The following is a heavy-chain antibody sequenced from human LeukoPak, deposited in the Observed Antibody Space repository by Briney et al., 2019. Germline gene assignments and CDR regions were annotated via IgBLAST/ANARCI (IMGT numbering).Heavy chain of an antibody. V-gene: IGHV4-38-2*02. CDR3: ARGGVKYSSGWYLAY. CDR2: IYHSGST. J-gene: IGHJ4*02. Sequence: SETLSLTCTVSGYSISSGYYWGWIRQPPGKGLEWIGSIYHSGSTYYNPSLKGRVTISVDTSKNQFSLKLSSVTAADTAVYYCARGGVKYSSGWYLAYWGQGTLVTVSS. CDR1: GYSISSGYY. D-gene: IGHD6-19*01.